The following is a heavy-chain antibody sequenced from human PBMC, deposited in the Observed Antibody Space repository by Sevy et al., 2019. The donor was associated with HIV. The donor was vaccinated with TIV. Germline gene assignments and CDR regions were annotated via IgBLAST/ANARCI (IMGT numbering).Heavy chain of an antibody. Sequence: GGSLRLSCAASGFTFSSYWMSWVRQAPGKGLEWVANIKQDGSEKYYVDSVKDRFTISRDNAKNSLYLQMNSLRAEDTAVYYCARDSSSGYYYGGYYYYGMDVWGQGTTVTVSS. CDR1: GFTFSSYW. J-gene: IGHJ6*02. CDR3: ARDSSSGYYYGGYYYYGMDV. V-gene: IGHV3-7*01. CDR2: IKQDGSEK. D-gene: IGHD3-22*01.